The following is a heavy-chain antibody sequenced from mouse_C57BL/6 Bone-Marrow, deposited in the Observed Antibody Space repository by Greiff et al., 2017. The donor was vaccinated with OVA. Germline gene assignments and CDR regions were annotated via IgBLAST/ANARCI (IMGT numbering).Heavy chain of an antibody. Sequence: VQLQQSGTVLARPGASVKMSCKTSGYTFTSYWMHWVKQRPGQGLEWIGAIYPGNSDTSYNQKFKGKAKLTAVTSASTAYMELSSLTNEDSAVYYCTIIPTGFAYWGQGTLVTVSA. V-gene: IGHV1-5*01. CDR3: TIIPTGFAY. J-gene: IGHJ3*01. CDR1: GYTFTSYW. D-gene: IGHD4-1*02. CDR2: IYPGNSDT.